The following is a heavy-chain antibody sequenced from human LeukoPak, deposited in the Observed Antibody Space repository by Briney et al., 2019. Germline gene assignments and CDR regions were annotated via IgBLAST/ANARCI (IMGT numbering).Heavy chain of an antibody. CDR2: IKSKTDGGTT. V-gene: IGHV3-15*01. Sequence: GGSLRLSCAASGFSFTDAWMNWVRQAPGKGLEWVGRIKSKTDGGTTDYAAPVKGRFTISRDDSKNTLYLQMNSLKIEDTAVYYCTTYDGSGSILFDYWGQGTLVTASS. D-gene: IGHD3-10*01. J-gene: IGHJ4*02. CDR1: GFSFTDAW. CDR3: TTYDGSGSILFDY.